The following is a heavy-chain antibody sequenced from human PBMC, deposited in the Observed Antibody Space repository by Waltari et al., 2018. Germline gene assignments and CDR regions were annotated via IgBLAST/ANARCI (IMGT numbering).Heavy chain of an antibody. Sequence: QVQLVQSGAGVKKPGASVKVSCKASGYTFTGYYMHWVRPAPGQGLEWMGRINPNSGGTNYAQKFQGRVTMTRDTSISTAYMELSRLRSDDTAVYYCARDGGDYYYYGMDVWGQGTTVTVSS. CDR3: ARDGGDYYYYGMDV. D-gene: IGHD3-16*01. CDR2: INPNSGGT. CDR1: GYTFTGYY. J-gene: IGHJ6*02. V-gene: IGHV1-2*06.